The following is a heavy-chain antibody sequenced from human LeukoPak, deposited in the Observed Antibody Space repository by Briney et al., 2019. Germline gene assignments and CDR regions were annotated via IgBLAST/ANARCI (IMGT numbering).Heavy chain of an antibody. D-gene: IGHD5-18*01. CDR3: AKDIYSYGPDTKYFDY. Sequence: TSETLSLTCAVYGGSFSGYYWSWVRQAPGKGLEWVSAVSGSGGSTYYADSVKGRFTISRDNSKNTLYLQMNSLRAEDTAVYYCAKDIYSYGPDTKYFDYWGQGTLVTVSS. V-gene: IGHV3-23*01. CDR2: VSGSGGST. J-gene: IGHJ4*02. CDR1: GGSFSGYY.